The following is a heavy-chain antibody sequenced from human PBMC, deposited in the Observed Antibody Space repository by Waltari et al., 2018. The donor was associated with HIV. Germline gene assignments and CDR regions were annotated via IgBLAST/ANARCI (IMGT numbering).Heavy chain of an antibody. V-gene: IGHV3-23*01. CDR2: IRGGGET. D-gene: IGHD3-10*01. J-gene: IGHJ3*01. CDR3: VKDSGRAADVFDR. Sequence: QLLESGGGLVEPGGSLRLSCAASGFIFTDFAMDWVRQAPGKGVEWVAAIRGGGETFYADSVKGRFTISRDNSKNTLYLQMNSLRADDAAVYYCVKDSGRAADVFDRWGQGTMVTVSS. CDR1: GFIFTDFA.